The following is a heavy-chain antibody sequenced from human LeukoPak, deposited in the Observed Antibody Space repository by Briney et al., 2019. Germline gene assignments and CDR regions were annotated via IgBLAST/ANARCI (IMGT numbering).Heavy chain of an antibody. CDR2: IYSGGST. J-gene: IGHJ6*02. Sequence: GGSLRLSCTASGFTFSDYWMTWVRQAPGKGLEWVSVIYSGGSTYYADSVKGRFTISRDNSKNTLYLQMNSLRAEDTAVYYCARDNYYYYGMDVWGQGTTVTVSS. V-gene: IGHV3-53*01. CDR1: GFTFSDYW. CDR3: ARDNYYYYGMDV.